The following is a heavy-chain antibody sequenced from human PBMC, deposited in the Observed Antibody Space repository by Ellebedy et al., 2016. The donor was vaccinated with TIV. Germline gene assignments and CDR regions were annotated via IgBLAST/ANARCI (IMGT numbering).Heavy chain of an antibody. J-gene: IGHJ5*02. V-gene: IGHV3-30-3*01. D-gene: IGHD6-13*01. CDR3: ARDAAAAGVHNWFHP. CDR1: GFTFSSYA. Sequence: GESLKISCAASGFTFSSYAMHWVRQAPGKGLEWVAGMSYDGSIKFYTDSVKGRFTISRDNSKNTLYMEVNSLRDEDTAMYYCARDAAAAGVHNWFHPWGQGTLVTLAS. CDR2: MSYDGSIK.